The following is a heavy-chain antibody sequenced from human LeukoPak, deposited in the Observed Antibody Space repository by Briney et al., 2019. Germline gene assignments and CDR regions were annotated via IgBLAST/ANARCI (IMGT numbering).Heavy chain of an antibody. V-gene: IGHV1-2*02. D-gene: IGHD3-16*02. CDR1: GYTFTGYY. CDR3: ARGRYDNVWGSYRTPDFEY. Sequence: GASVKVSCKASGYTFTGYYMHWVRQAPGQGLEWMGWINPNSGGTNYAQKFQGRVTMTRDTSISTAYMELSSLKSEDTAVYFCARGRYDNVWGSYRTPDFEYWGQGTLVTVSS. J-gene: IGHJ4*02. CDR2: INPNSGGT.